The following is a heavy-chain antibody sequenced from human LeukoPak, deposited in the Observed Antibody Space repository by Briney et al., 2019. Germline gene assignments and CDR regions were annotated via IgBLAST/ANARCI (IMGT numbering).Heavy chain of an antibody. V-gene: IGHV3-23*01. J-gene: IGHJ4*02. CDR1: GFTFSNYA. D-gene: IGHD1-14*01. CDR3: ARLNPRSSY. Sequence: GGSLRLSCAASGFTFSNYAMTWVRQAPGKGLEWVSAISGSGGSTYYADSVKGRFTISRDNAKNTLYLQMNSLRAGDTAVYYCARLNPRSSYWGQGTLVTVSS. CDR2: ISGSGGST.